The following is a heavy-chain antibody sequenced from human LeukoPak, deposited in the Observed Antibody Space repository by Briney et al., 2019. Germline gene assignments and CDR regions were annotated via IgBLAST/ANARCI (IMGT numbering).Heavy chain of an antibody. Sequence: GRSLRLSCAASGFTFSGYAMHWVRQAPGKGMEWVAVISYDGSNKYYADSVKGRFTISRDNSKNTLYLQMKTLRAEDTAAYYCAKDLTLGADGTYFDYWGQGILVTVSS. V-gene: IGHV3-30-3*01. CDR1: GFTFSGYA. D-gene: IGHD6-13*01. CDR2: ISYDGSNK. J-gene: IGHJ4*02. CDR3: AKDLTLGADGTYFDY.